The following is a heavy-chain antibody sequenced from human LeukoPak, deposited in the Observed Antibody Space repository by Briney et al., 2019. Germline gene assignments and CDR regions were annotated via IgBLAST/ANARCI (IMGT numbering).Heavy chain of an antibody. V-gene: IGHV4-4*07. D-gene: IGHD6-13*01. CDR2: IYTSGST. J-gene: IGHJ4*02. Sequence: PSETLSLTCTVSGDSISSYSWSWIRLPAGKGLEWIGRIYTSGSTNYNPSLKSRVTISVDKSKNQISLKLTSVTAADTAVYYCAREGQLVHYYFDYWGLGTLVTVSS. CDR1: GDSISSYS. CDR3: AREGQLVHYYFDY.